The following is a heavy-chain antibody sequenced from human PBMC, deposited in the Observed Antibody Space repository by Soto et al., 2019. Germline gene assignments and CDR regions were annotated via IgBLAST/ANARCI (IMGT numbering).Heavy chain of an antibody. CDR1: GYGFSYYW. CDR2: IYPGDSDT. D-gene: IGHD1-7*01. CDR3: ARPKLELLDAFDI. Sequence: PEESLKISCKGSGYGFSYYWITWVRQVPGKGLEWMGIIYPGDSDTRYSPSFQGQVTISADKSISTAYLQWSSLKASDTAMYYCARPKLELLDAFDIWGQGTMVTVSS. V-gene: IGHV5-51*03. J-gene: IGHJ3*02.